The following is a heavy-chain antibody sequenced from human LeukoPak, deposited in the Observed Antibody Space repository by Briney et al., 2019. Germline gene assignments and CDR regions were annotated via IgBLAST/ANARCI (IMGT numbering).Heavy chain of an antibody. D-gene: IGHD3-10*01. Sequence: PSETLSLTCTVSGGSISSSSYYWGWIRQPPGKGLEWIGYGSTNYNHSLKSRVTISVDTSKNQFSLKLSSVTAADTAVYYCARHWPYAKTYYYGSGSYPDYWGQGTLVTVSS. J-gene: IGHJ4*02. CDR1: GGSISSSSYY. CDR3: ARHWPYAKTYYYGSGSYPDY. V-gene: IGHV4-61*05. CDR2: GST.